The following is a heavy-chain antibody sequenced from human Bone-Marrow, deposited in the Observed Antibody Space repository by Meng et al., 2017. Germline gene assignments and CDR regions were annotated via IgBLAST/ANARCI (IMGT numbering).Heavy chain of an antibody. CDR1: GFTFSSYA. CDR2: ISGSGGST. J-gene: IGHJ4*02. V-gene: IGHV3-23*01. D-gene: IGHD6-19*01. Sequence: GESLKISCAASGFTFSSYAMSWVRQAPGKGLEWVSPISGSGGSTYYADSVKGRFTISRDNSKNTLYLQMNSLRAEDTAVYYCAGGSSSSGSYGHDYWGRGTLVTVSS. CDR3: AGGSSSSGSYGHDY.